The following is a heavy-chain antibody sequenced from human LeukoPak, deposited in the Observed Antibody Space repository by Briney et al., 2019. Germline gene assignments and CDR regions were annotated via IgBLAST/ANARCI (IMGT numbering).Heavy chain of an antibody. CDR3: ARVPYCSGGSCNYYYYYGMDV. V-gene: IGHV4-34*01. Sequence: PSETLSLTCVVYGGSLSGYYWSWIRQPPGKGLEWIGEINHSGSTNYNPSLKSRVTISVDTSKNQFSLKLNFVTAADTAVYYCARVPYCSGGSCNYYYYYGMDVWGQGTTVTVSS. D-gene: IGHD2-15*01. CDR1: GGSLSGYY. J-gene: IGHJ6*02. CDR2: INHSGST.